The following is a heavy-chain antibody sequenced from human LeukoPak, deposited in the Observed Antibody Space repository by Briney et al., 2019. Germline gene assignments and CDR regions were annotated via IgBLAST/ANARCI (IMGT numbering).Heavy chain of an antibody. Sequence: GGSLRLSCAASGFTFSSYSMNWVRQAPGKGLEWVSSISSSSSYIYYADSVKGRFTISRDNSKNTLYLQMNSLRAEDTAVYYCARVGLTGMDVWGKGTTVTISS. CDR1: GFTFSSYS. CDR3: ARVGLTGMDV. CDR2: ISSSSSYI. J-gene: IGHJ6*04. D-gene: IGHD3-9*01. V-gene: IGHV3-21*04.